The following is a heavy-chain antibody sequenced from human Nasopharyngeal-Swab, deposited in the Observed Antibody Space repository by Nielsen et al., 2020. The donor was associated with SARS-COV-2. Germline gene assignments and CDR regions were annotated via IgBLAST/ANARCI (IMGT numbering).Heavy chain of an antibody. CDR1: GYTFTGYY. J-gene: IGHJ4*02. CDR3: AMIPAAIIQLYKRGYYFDY. CDR2: FDPEDGET. Sequence: ASVKVSCKASGYTFTGYYMHWVRQAPGTGLEWMGGFDPEDGETIYAQKFQGRVTMTEDTSTDTAYMELSSLRSEDTAVYYCAMIPAAIIQLYKRGYYFDYWGQGTLVTVSS. V-gene: IGHV1-24*01. D-gene: IGHD2-2*02.